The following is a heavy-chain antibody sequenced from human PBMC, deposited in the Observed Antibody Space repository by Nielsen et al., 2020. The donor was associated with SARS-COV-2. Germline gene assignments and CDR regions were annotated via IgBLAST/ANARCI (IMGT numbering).Heavy chain of an antibody. Sequence: GGSLRLSYAASGLTFSSYAMHWVRQAPGKGLEWVAVISYDGSNKYYADSVKGRFTISRDNSKNTLYLQMNSLRAEDTAVYYCARAGGDYMDVWGKGTTVTVSS. D-gene: IGHD3-16*01. CDR3: ARAGGDYMDV. CDR2: ISYDGSNK. V-gene: IGHV3-30-3*01. J-gene: IGHJ6*03. CDR1: GLTFSSYA.